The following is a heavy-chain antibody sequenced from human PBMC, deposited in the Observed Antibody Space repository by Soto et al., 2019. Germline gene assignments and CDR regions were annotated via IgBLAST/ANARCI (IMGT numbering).Heavy chain of an antibody. J-gene: IGHJ6*02. CDR1: GGTFSSYA. Sequence: ASVKVSCKASGGTFSSYAISWVRQAPGQGLEWMGGIIPIFGTANYAQKFQGRVTITADESTSTAYMELSSLRSEDTAVYYCAREGGSIVGAIPYYYYGMDVWGQGTTVTVSS. D-gene: IGHD1-26*01. V-gene: IGHV1-69*13. CDR2: IIPIFGTA. CDR3: AREGGSIVGAIPYYYYGMDV.